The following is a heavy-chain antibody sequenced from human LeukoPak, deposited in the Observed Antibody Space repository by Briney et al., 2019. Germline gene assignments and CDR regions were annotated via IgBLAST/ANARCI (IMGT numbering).Heavy chain of an antibody. CDR1: GFTFSSYW. V-gene: IGHV3-74*01. CDR3: ARDFGVTNYHFDY. D-gene: IGHD3-16*01. CDR2: INTDGSST. J-gene: IGHJ4*02. Sequence: GGSLRLSCAASGFTFSSYWMHWVRQTPGKGLVWVSRINTDGSSTSYADSVKGRFTISRDNAKNTLYLQMNSLRAEDTAVYYCARDFGVTNYHFDYWGQGTLVTVSS.